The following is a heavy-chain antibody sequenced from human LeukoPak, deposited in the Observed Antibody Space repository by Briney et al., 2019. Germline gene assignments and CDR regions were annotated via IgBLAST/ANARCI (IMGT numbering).Heavy chain of an antibody. CDR3: ARGRPYYYDSSGYYSDY. CDR2: ISAYNGNT. CDR1: GYTFTSYG. V-gene: IGHV1-18*01. D-gene: IGHD3-22*01. Sequence: GASVKVSCKAFGYTFTSYGFSRVRQAPGQGLAWIGWISAYNGNTNYAQKLQGRVTMPTDTSTSTAYMELRSLRSDDTSVYYCARGRPYYYDSSGYYSDYWGQGTLVTVSS. J-gene: IGHJ4*02.